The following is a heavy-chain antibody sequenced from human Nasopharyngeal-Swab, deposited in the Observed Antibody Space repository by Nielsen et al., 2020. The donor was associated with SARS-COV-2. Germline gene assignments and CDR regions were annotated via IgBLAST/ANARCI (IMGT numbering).Heavy chain of an antibody. CDR1: GCSFTSYW. Sequence: GESLKISCKGSGCSFTSYWIGWVRQMPGKGLEWMGIIYPGDSDTRYSPSFQGQVTISADKSISTAYLQWSSLKASDTAMYYCARQSYCSSTSCYGLDYYYYMDVWGKGTTVTVSS. J-gene: IGHJ6*03. CDR3: ARQSYCSSTSCYGLDYYYYMDV. V-gene: IGHV5-51*01. CDR2: IYPGDSDT. D-gene: IGHD2-2*01.